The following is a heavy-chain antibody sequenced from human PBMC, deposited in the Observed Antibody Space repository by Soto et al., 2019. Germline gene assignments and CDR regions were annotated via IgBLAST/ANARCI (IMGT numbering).Heavy chain of an antibody. J-gene: IGHJ1*01. Sequence: EVQLLESGGGLVQPGGSLRLSCAASGFTFSSYAMSWVRQAPGKGLEWVSAISGSGGSTYYAASVKGRFTISRDNSRNTLYLQMNSLRAEDTAVYYCAKGDRGYYDSSGYYPRPEYFQHWGQGTLVTVSS. CDR2: ISGSGGST. D-gene: IGHD3-22*01. CDR1: GFTFSSYA. CDR3: AKGDRGYYDSSGYYPRPEYFQH. V-gene: IGHV3-23*01.